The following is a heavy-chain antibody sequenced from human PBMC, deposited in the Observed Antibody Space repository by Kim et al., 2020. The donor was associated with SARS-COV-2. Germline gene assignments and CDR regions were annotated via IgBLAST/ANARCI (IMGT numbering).Heavy chain of an antibody. CDR3: AREYPSGITMVRGVNGFDY. D-gene: IGHD3-10*01. CDR1: GFTFSSYG. CDR2: IWYDGSNK. J-gene: IGHJ4*02. Sequence: GGSLRLSCAASGFTFSSYGMHWVRQAPGKGLEWVAVIWYDGSNKYYADSVKGRFTISRDNSKNTLYLQMNSLRAEDTAVYYCAREYPSGITMVRGVNGFDYWGQGTLVTVSS. V-gene: IGHV3-33*01.